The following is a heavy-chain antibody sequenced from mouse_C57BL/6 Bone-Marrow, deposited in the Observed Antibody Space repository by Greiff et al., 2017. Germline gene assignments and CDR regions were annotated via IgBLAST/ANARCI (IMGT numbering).Heavy chain of an antibody. J-gene: IGHJ4*01. V-gene: IGHV5-4*03. CDR1: GFTFSSYA. CDR2: ISDGGSYT. D-gene: IGHD1-1*01. CDR3: ARVLRRVYYPMDF. Sequence: EVMLVESGGGLVKPGGSLKLSCAASGFTFSSYAMSWVRQTPEKRLEWVATISDGGSYTYYPDNVKGRINISSDNAKNILYMQMSHLKSEDTAMYYGARVLRRVYYPMDFWGQGTSVTVSS.